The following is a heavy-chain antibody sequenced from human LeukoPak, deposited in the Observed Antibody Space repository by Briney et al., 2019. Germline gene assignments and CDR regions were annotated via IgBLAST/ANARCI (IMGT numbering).Heavy chain of an antibody. Sequence: ESPKISCKGSGYSFTSYWISWVRQMPGKGLEWMGRIDPSDSYTNYSPSFQGHVTISADKSISTAYLQRSSLKASDTAMYYCAGAGIAVAGNAEYFQHWGQGTLVTVSS. V-gene: IGHV5-10-1*01. J-gene: IGHJ1*01. D-gene: IGHD6-19*01. CDR2: IDPSDSYT. CDR1: GYSFTSYW. CDR3: AGAGIAVAGNAEYFQH.